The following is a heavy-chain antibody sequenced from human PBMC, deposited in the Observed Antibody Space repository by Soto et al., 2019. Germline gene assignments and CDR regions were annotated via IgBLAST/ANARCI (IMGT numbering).Heavy chain of an antibody. CDR1: GFTFSSYA. V-gene: IGHV3-23*01. Sequence: GGSLRLSCAASGFTFSSYAMSWVRQAPGKGLEWVSAISGRGGSTYSADSVKGRFTISRDNSKNKLYMQMNSQRAEDTAVYYCAKDRAGIAAAGHEYFQHWGQGTLVTVSS. D-gene: IGHD6-13*01. CDR3: AKDRAGIAAAGHEYFQH. J-gene: IGHJ1*01. CDR2: ISGRGGST.